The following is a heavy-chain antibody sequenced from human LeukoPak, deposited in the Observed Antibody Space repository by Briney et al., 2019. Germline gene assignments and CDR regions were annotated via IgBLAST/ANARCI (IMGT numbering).Heavy chain of an antibody. CDR3: ARDMKSSVGSSGYYYWDY. D-gene: IGHD3-22*01. CDR1: GGTFSSYA. J-gene: IGHJ4*02. V-gene: IGHV1-69*05. CDR2: IIPIFGTA. Sequence: GASVKVSCKASGGTFSSYAISWVRQAPGQGLEWMGRIIPIFGTANYAQKFQGRVTITTDESTSTAYMELSSLRSEDTAVYYCARDMKSSVGSSGYYYWDYWGQGTLVTVSS.